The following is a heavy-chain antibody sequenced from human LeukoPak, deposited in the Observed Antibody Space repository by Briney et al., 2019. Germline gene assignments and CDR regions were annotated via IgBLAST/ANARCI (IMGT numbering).Heavy chain of an antibody. CDR1: GFTFRSYW. Sequence: GGSLRLSCAASGFTFRSYWMHWARQVPGKGLVWVSRISPDGRSTNYADSVKGRFTISRDNAKNTLYLQMNSLTGEDTALYYCARGASSGYRIDYWGQGTPVTVSS. D-gene: IGHD3-10*01. CDR3: ARGASSGYRIDY. V-gene: IGHV3-74*01. J-gene: IGHJ4*02. CDR2: ISPDGRST.